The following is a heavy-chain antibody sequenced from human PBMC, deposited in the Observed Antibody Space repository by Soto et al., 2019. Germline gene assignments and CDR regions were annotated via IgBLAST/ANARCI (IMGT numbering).Heavy chain of an antibody. Sequence: QVRLVESGGGGVQPGRPLRLSCTASGFSFSSYAMYWFRQPPGKGLEWVAVISHDGINKHYADSVKGRVTVSRDNSNHSLDLQLNSLRGEDTAMYYCARDMYSSDYFVKWFEPWGQGTLVTVSS. J-gene: IGHJ5*02. CDR1: GFSFSSYA. V-gene: IGHV3-30-3*01. D-gene: IGHD6-19*01. CDR2: ISHDGINK. CDR3: ARDMYSSDYFVKWFEP.